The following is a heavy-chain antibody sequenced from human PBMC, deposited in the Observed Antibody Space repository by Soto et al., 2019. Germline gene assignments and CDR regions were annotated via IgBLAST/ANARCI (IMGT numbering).Heavy chain of an antibody. CDR2: ISYDGSNK. D-gene: IGHD3-10*01. CDR3: ARGVGMHYGSGSYNWFDP. V-gene: IGHV3-30-3*01. CDR1: GFTFSSYA. J-gene: IGHJ5*02. Sequence: QVQLVESGGGVVQPGRSLRLSCAASGFTFSSYAMHWVRQAPGKGLEWVAVISYDGSNKYYADSVKGRFTISRDNSKNTLYLKMNSLRAEDTAVYYCARGVGMHYGSGSYNWFDPWGQGTLVTVSS.